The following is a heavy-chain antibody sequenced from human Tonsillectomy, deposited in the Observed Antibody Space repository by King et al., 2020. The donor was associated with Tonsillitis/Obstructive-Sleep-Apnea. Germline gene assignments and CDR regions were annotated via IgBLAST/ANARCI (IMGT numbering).Heavy chain of an antibody. CDR1: GFTFSSYA. Sequence: VQLVESGGGVVQPGRSLRLSCAASGFTFSSYAMHWVHQAPGKGLEWVAVISYDGSNKYYADSVKGRFTISRDNSKNTLYLQMNSLRAEDTAVYYCARDPEGSSSYTYYYYYMDVWGKGTTVTVSS. D-gene: IGHD6-6*01. CDR3: ARDPEGSSSYTYYYYYMDV. V-gene: IGHV3-30*04. CDR2: ISYDGSNK. J-gene: IGHJ6*03.